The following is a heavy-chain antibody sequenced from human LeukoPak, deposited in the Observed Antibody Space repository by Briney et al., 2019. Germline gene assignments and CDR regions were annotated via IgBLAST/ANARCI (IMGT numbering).Heavy chain of an antibody. V-gene: IGHV3-7*01. CDR3: ASYRVSHGMDV. J-gene: IGHJ6*02. CDR2: IKGDGSEK. D-gene: IGHD1-26*01. CDR1: GFTFSTYW. Sequence: GGSLRLSCAASGFTFSTYWMAWVRQAPGKGLEWEANIKGDGSEKYHGDSVTGRFTISRDNAKNSLYLQMNSLRAEDTAIYYCASYRVSHGMDVWGQGTTVTVSS.